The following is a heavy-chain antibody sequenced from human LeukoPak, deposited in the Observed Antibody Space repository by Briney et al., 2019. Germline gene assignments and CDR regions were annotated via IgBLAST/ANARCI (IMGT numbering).Heavy chain of an antibody. CDR2: ISSSSSYI. Sequence: GGSLRLSCAASGFTFSSYSMNWVRQAPGKGLEWVSSISSSSSYIYYADSVKGRFTIPRDNAKNSLYLQMNSLRAEDTAVYYCARDRDYDILTGYYYYGMDVWGKGTTVTVSS. V-gene: IGHV3-21*01. CDR1: GFTFSSYS. J-gene: IGHJ6*04. D-gene: IGHD3-9*01. CDR3: ARDRDYDILTGYYYYGMDV.